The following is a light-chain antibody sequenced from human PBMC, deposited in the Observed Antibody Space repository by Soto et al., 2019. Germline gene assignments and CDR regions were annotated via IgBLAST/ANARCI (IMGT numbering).Light chain of an antibody. V-gene: IGLV1-40*01. CDR2: GTS. CDR3: QSYDSSLSAWM. CDR1: SSNIGAGYD. J-gene: IGLJ3*02. Sequence: QTVLTQPPSVSGAPGQRVTISCTGSSSNIGAGYDVHWYQQLPGTAPKLLIYGTSNRPSGVPDRFSGSKSGTSASLAITGLQAEDETDYYCQSYDSSLSAWMFGGGTQLTVL.